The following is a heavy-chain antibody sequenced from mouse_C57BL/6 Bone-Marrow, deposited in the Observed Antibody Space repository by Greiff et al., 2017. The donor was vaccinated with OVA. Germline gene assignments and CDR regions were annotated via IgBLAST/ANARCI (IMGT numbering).Heavy chain of an antibody. CDR1: GYTFTGYW. D-gene: IGHD2-4*01. CDR2: ILPGSGST. CDR3: ANSRLRRAWFAY. J-gene: IGHJ3*01. V-gene: IGHV1-9*01. Sequence: QVQLQQSGAELMKPGASVKLSCKATGYTFTGYWIAWVKQRPGHGLEWIGEILPGSGSTNYTEKFKGKATFTADTSSNTAYMQLSSLTTEDSAIYYCANSRLRRAWFAYWGKGTLVTVSA.